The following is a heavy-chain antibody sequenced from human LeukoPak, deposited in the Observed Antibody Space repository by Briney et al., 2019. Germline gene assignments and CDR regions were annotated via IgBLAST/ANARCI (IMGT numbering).Heavy chain of an antibody. CDR1: GFTFSSYG. Sequence: PGGSLRLSCAASGFTFSSYGMSWVRQAPGKGLEWVSGISVNTGSTFYADSVKGRFTISRDNSNNTLFLHLNSLRGEDTAVYYCTRNSGWYGLSWGQGTLVTVSS. CDR3: TRNSGWYGLS. CDR2: ISVNTGST. J-gene: IGHJ1*01. V-gene: IGHV3-23*01. D-gene: IGHD6-19*01.